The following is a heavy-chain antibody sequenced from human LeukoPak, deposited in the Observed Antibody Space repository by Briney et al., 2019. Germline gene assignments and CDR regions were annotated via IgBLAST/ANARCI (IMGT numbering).Heavy chain of an antibody. CDR3: AREPNYGSGSYFDY. D-gene: IGHD3-10*01. CDR1: GFTFSSYG. J-gene: IGHJ4*02. V-gene: IGHV3-30*02. Sequence: GGSLRLSCAASGFTFSSYGMHWVRQAPGKGLEWVAFIRYDGSNKYYADSVKGRFTISRDNSKNTLYLQMNSLRAEDTAVYYCAREPNYGSGSYFDYWGQGTLVTVSS. CDR2: IRYDGSNK.